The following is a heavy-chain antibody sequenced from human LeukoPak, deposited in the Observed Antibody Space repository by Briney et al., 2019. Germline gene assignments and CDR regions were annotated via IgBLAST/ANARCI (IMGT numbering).Heavy chain of an antibody. CDR2: ISSSSSTI. Sequence: PGGSLRLSCAASGFTFISYTMNWVRQAPGKGLEWLSSISSSSSTIYYADSVKGRFTISRDNAKNSLYLQMNSLRAEDTAVYYCAELGITMIGGVWGKGTTVTISS. CDR3: AELGITMIGGV. D-gene: IGHD3-10*02. J-gene: IGHJ6*04. CDR1: GFTFISYT. V-gene: IGHV3-48*04.